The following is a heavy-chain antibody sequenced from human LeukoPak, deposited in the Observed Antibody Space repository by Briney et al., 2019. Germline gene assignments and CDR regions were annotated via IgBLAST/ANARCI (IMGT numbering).Heavy chain of an antibody. J-gene: IGHJ4*02. CDR3: ARGKGSSSPHPFDY. V-gene: IGHV1-18*01. Sequence: ASVKVSRKASGYTFTSYGISWVRQAPGQGLEWMGWISAYNGNTNHAQKLQGRVTMTTDTSTSTAYMELRSLRSDDTAVYYCARGKGSSSPHPFDYWGQGTLVTVSS. D-gene: IGHD6-6*01. CDR1: GYTFTSYG. CDR2: ISAYNGNT.